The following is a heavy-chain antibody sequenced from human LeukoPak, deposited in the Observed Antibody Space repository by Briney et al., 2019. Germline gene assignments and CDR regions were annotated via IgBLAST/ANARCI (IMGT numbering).Heavy chain of an antibody. J-gene: IGHJ4*02. CDR2: ISSSSSYI. CDR3: ARVIDVVVVAADY. CDR1: GFTFSSYS. V-gene: IGHV3-21*01. D-gene: IGHD2-15*01. Sequence: PGGSLRLSCAASGFTFSSYSMNWVRQAPGKGLEWVSSISSSSSYIYYADSVKGRFTISRDNAKNSLYLQMNSLRAEDTAVYCCARVIDVVVVAADYWGQGTLVTVSS.